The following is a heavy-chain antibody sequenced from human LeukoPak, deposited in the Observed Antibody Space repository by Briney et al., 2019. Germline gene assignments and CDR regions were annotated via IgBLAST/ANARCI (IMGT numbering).Heavy chain of an antibody. J-gene: IGHJ6*02. CDR3: ARDVYCSGGSCLYGMDV. CDR2: IWYDGSNK. Sequence: GGSLRLSCAASGFTFSSYGMHWVRQAPGKGLEWVAVIWYDGSNKYYADSVKGRFTISRDNSKNTLYLQMNSLRAEDTAVYYCARDVYCSGGSCLYGMDVWGQGTTVTVSS. V-gene: IGHV3-33*01. CDR1: GFTFSSYG. D-gene: IGHD2-15*01.